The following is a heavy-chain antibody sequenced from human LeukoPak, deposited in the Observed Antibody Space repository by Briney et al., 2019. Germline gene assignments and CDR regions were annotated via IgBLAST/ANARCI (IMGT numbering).Heavy chain of an antibody. CDR1: GYTFTGYY. D-gene: IGHD6-19*01. J-gene: IGHJ5*02. CDR2: INPNSGGT. CDR3: ATAVADFNWFDP. V-gene: IGHV1-2*02. Sequence: ASVKVSCKASGYTFTGYYMHWVRQAPGQGLEWMGWINPNSGGTIYAQKFQGRVTMTEDTSTDTAYMELSSLRSEDTAVYYCATAVADFNWFDPWGQGTLVTVSS.